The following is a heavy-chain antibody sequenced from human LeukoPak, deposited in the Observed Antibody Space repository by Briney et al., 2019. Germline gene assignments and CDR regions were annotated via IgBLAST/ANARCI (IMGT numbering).Heavy chain of an antibody. Sequence: ASVKVSCKASGYTFTSYYMHWVRQAPGQGLEWMGIINPSGGSTSYAQKFQGRVTMTRDTSTSTVYKELSSLRSEDTAVYYCARDAAVVVITRAYYYFDYWGQGTLVTVSS. CDR2: INPSGGST. J-gene: IGHJ4*02. CDR3: ARDAAVVVITRAYYYFDY. D-gene: IGHD3-22*01. CDR1: GYTFTSYY. V-gene: IGHV1-46*01.